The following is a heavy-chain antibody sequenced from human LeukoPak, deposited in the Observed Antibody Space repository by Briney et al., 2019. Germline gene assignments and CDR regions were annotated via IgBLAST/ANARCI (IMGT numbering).Heavy chain of an antibody. D-gene: IGHD6-13*01. J-gene: IGHJ5*02. Sequence: SETLSLTCTVSGGSISSSSYYWGWIRQPPGKGLEWIGSIYYSGSTYYNPSLKSRVTISVDTSKNQFSLKLSSVTAADTAVYYCARRGYSSSWSRGGWFDPWGQGTLATVSS. CDR2: IYYSGST. CDR3: ARRGYSSSWSRGGWFDP. V-gene: IGHV4-39*07. CDR1: GGSISSSSYY.